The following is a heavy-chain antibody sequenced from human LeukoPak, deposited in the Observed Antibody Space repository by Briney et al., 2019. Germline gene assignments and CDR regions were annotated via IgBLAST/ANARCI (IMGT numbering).Heavy chain of an antibody. V-gene: IGHV3-30*02. CDR1: GFTFSSYG. CDR3: AKDVGVSGVFNSYYTDV. CDR2: IRYDGSNK. D-gene: IGHD3-10*02. J-gene: IGHJ6*03. Sequence: PGGSLRLSCAASGFTFSSYGMHWVRQAPGKGLEWVAFIRYDGSNKYYADSVKGRFTISRDNSKNTLYLQMNSLRAEDTAVYYCAKDVGVSGVFNSYYTDVWGKGTTVTVSS.